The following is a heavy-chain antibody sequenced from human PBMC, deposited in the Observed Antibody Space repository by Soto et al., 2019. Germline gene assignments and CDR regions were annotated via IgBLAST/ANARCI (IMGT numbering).Heavy chain of an antibody. Sequence: GGSLRLSCAASGFTFSSYAMSWVRQAPGKGLEWVSAISGSGGSTYYADSVKGRFTISRDNSKNTLYLQMNSLRAEDAAVYYCAKDGAGWGEWVYYYYGMDVWGQGTTVTVSS. CDR3: AKDGAGWGEWVYYYYGMDV. D-gene: IGHD3-16*01. CDR2: ISGSGGST. J-gene: IGHJ6*02. V-gene: IGHV3-23*01. CDR1: GFTFSSYA.